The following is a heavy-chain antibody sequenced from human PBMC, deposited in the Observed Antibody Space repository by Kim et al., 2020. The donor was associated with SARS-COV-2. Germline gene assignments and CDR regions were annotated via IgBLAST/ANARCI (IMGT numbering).Heavy chain of an antibody. J-gene: IGHJ6*02. CDR3: ARDRGSDSSGYTAYYYGMDV. D-gene: IGHD3-22*01. Sequence: RFTISRDNSKNTLYLQMNSLRAEDTAVYYCARDRGSDSSGYTAYYYGMDVWGQGTTVTVSS. V-gene: IGHV3-30*07.